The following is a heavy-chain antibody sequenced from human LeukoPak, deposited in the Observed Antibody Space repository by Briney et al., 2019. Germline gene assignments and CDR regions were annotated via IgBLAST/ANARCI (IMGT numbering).Heavy chain of an antibody. CDR3: ARGLGRMVRGVLDY. J-gene: IGHJ4*02. CDR1: GGSFSGYY. Sequence: PSETLSLTCAVYGGSFSGYYWSWIRQPPGKGLEWIGEINHSGSTNYNPSLKSRVTISVDTSKNQFSLKLSSVTAADTAVYYCARGLGRMVRGVLDYWGQGTLVTVSS. D-gene: IGHD3-10*01. CDR2: INHSGST. V-gene: IGHV4-34*01.